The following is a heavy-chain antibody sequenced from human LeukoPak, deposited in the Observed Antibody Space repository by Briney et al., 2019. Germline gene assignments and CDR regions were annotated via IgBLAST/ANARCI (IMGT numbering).Heavy chain of an antibody. CDR1: GFTFSTYC. Sequence: PGGSLRLSCAASGFTFSTYCMDWVRQAPGKGLEWVAYIRCDGSNKKYADSVKGRFTISRDNSKYTLYLQMSSIRAEDTDVYSWANIVTGYCSTTSCPFDSWGQGTLVTVSS. CDR3: ANIVTGYCSTTSCPFDS. V-gene: IGHV3-30*02. CDR2: IRCDGSNK. D-gene: IGHD2-2*03. J-gene: IGHJ4*02.